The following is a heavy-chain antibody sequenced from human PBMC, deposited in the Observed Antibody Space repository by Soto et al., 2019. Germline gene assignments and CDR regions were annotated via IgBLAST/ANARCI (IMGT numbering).Heavy chain of an antibody. D-gene: IGHD2-2*01. J-gene: IGHJ4*02. Sequence: QVQLVQSGAEVKPPGASVTVSCKASGYTFTSYYMHWVRQAPGQGLEWMGIINPSSGKTGYAQKFQGRVTMTGDTSTSTVYMELRSLTSEDTAVYFCARDLRCTDVSCSKSFDSCGQGALVTVSS. CDR2: INPSSGKT. CDR1: GYTFTSYY. CDR3: ARDLRCTDVSCSKSFDS. V-gene: IGHV1-46*01.